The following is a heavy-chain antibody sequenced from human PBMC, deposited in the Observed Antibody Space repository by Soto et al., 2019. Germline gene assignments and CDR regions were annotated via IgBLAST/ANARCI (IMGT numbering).Heavy chain of an antibody. D-gene: IGHD1-26*01. J-gene: IGHJ4*02. CDR2: ISYDGSNK. CDR1: GFIFSSYA. CDR3: AREGRIVGGLDY. Sequence: ESGGGVVQPGRSLRLSCAASGFIFSSYAMHWVRQAPGKGLEWVAVISYDGSNKYYADSVKGRFTISRDNSKNTLYLQMNSLRAEDTAVYYCAREGRIVGGLDYWGQGTLVTVSS. V-gene: IGHV3-30*04.